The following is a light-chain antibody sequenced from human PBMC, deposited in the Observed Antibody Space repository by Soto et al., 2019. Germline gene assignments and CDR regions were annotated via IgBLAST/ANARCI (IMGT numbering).Light chain of an antibody. Sequence: QSVLTQPASVSGSPGQSITISCTGTTSDVGGFNYVSWHQQHPGKAPKLMIYEVSNRPSGVSNRFSGSKSGNTASLTISGLQAEDEADYYRSSYTGSDSWVFGGGTKLTVL. CDR2: EVS. J-gene: IGLJ3*02. CDR1: TSDVGGFNY. V-gene: IGLV2-14*01. CDR3: SSYTGSDSWV.